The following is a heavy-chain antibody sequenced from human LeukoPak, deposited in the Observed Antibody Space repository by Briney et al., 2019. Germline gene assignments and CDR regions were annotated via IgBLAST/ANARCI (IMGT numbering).Heavy chain of an antibody. Sequence: PSEPLSLTCAVSGGSISSSNWWSWVRQPPGKGLEWIGEIYHSGSTNYNPSLKSRVTMSVDTSKNQFSLKLTSVTAADTAVYYCASAAPDNGKGVHYWGQGTLVTVSS. J-gene: IGHJ4*02. CDR2: IYHSGST. CDR3: ASAAPDNGKGVHY. CDR1: GGSISSSNW. V-gene: IGHV4-4*02. D-gene: IGHD1-14*01.